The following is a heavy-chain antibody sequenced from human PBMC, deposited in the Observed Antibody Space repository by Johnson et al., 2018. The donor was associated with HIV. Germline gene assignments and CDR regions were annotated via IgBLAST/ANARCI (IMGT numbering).Heavy chain of an antibody. J-gene: IGHJ3*02. CDR1: GFTFSDYY. V-gene: IGHV3-66*01. CDR2: IYSGGST. CDR3: TTDLASDAFDI. Sequence: MLLVESGGGLVKPGGSLRLSCAASGFTFSDYYMSWIRQAPGKGLEWVSVIYSGGSTYYADPVKGRFTISRDNSKNTLYLQMNSLKTEDTAVYYCTTDLASDAFDIWGQGTMVTVSS.